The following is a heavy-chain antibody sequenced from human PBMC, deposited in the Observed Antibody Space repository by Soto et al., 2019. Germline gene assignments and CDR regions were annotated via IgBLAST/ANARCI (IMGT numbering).Heavy chain of an antibody. CDR2: ISPYGDYT. Sequence: GGSLRLSCAASGFTFSDYAMAWVRQAPGKGLEWVSSISPYGDYTYYADSVQGRFTVSRDNSKNTLCLQMNSLRAEDTAFYYCARDRSYYDSSGSYSPPYWGQGTLVTVSS. J-gene: IGHJ4*02. V-gene: IGHV3-23*01. D-gene: IGHD3-22*01. CDR3: ARDRSYYDSSGSYSPPY. CDR1: GFTFSDYA.